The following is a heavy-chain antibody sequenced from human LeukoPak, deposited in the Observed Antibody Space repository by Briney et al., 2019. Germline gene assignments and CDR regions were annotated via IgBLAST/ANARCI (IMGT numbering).Heavy chain of an antibody. CDR3: ARGDDIVVVPAAMTFDY. D-gene: IGHD2-2*01. J-gene: IGHJ4*02. CDR2: IYPGDSDT. Sequence: GESLKISCKGSGYSFTSYGIGWVRQMPGKGLEWMGIIYPGDSDTRYSPSFQGQVTISADKSISTAYLQWSSLKASDTAMYYCARGDDIVVVPAAMTFDYWGQGTLVTVSS. CDR1: GYSFTSYG. V-gene: IGHV5-51*01.